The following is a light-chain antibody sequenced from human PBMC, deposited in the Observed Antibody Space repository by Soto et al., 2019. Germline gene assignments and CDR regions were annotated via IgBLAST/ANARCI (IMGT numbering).Light chain of an antibody. CDR1: NSDVGTYNY. Sequence: QSVLTQPRSVSGSPGQSVTISCTGTNSDVGTYNYVSWYQQHPGKAPKLIIYDVTKRPSGVPDRFSGSKSGNTASLIISGLQAADEAEYYCCCCSYAGSSSIYVFGSGTKVTVL. CDR3: CSYAGSSSIYV. V-gene: IGLV2-11*01. CDR2: DVT. J-gene: IGLJ1*01.